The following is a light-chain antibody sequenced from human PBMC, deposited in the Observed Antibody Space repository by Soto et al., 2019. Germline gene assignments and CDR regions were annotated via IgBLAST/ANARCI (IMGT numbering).Light chain of an antibody. V-gene: IGKV3-20*01. CDR1: QSVSSSY. Sequence: EIVFTQSPGTLSFSPGERATLSCRASQSVSSSYLAWYQQKPGQAPRLLIYGASSRATGIPDRFSGSGSGTDFTLTISRLEPEDFAVYYCQQYGSSPLFGQGTKV. CDR2: GAS. J-gene: IGKJ1*01. CDR3: QQYGSSPL.